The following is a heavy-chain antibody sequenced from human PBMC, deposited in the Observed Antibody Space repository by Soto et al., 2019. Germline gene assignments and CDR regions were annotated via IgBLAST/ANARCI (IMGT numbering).Heavy chain of an antibody. D-gene: IGHD3-22*01. J-gene: IGHJ4*02. Sequence: QVQLVESGGGVVQPGTSLRLSCAASGSTFSSYGMHWVRQAPGKGLEWVAVISYDGRNKRYVDSVKGRSTISRDNSKNTLDLQMNSLRAEDTAMYYCAKDTYYHDSSGYYTFDNWGQGTLVTVSS. CDR2: ISYDGRNK. V-gene: IGHV3-30*18. CDR3: AKDTYYHDSSGYYTFDN. CDR1: GSTFSSYG.